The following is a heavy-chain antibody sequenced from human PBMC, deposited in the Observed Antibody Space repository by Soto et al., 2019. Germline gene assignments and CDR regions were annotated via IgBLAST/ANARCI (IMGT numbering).Heavy chain of an antibody. D-gene: IGHD2-8*01. V-gene: IGHV4-30-4*01. J-gene: IGHJ4*02. CDR1: GVSISNGDYY. CDR3: ARSLEYGIPFDK. Sequence: TLSLTCTVSGVSISNGDYYWNWIRQTPGKGLEWIGYIYNGGPTYYNPSLESRLSLSVDTSGNQFSLRLSSVTAADTAIYYCARSLEYGIPFDKWGQGTLATVSS. CDR2: IYNGGPT.